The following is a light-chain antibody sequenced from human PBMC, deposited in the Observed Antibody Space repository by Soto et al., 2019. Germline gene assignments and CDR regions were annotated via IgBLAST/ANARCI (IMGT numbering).Light chain of an antibody. CDR2: AAS. J-gene: IGKJ4*01. CDR1: QTIRNY. CDR3: QQSYSTPR. Sequence: DIQMTQSPSPLSASVGDRVTITCRASQTIRNYLNWYQQKPGEAPKLLIYAASRLQSGVPSRFSGSGSGTDFTHTINTLQPEDIATYYYQQSYSTPRFGGGTKVDIK. V-gene: IGKV1-39*01.